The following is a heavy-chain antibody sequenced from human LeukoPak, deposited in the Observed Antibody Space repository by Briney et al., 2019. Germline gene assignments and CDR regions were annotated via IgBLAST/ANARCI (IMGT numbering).Heavy chain of an antibody. CDR1: GYTFTSYV. D-gene: IGHD5-18*01. V-gene: IGHV1-3*03. J-gene: IGHJ4*02. Sequence: EASVKVSCKASGYTFTSYVMHWVRQAPGQRLEWMGWINAGNGNTKYSQEFQGRVTITRETSASTAYMELSSLRSEDQAVYYCARTGYSYGLYYFDYWGQGTLVTVSS. CDR2: INAGNGNT. CDR3: ARTGYSYGLYYFDY.